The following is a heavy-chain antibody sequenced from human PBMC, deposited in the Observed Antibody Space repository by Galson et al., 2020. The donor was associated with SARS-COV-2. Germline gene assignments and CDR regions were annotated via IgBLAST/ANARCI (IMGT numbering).Heavy chain of an antibody. J-gene: IGHJ4*02. CDR2: ISGIGGRT. CDR3: AKVSSIWVVDAMLDY. CDR1: GFDFSRYA. D-gene: IGHD2-8*02. Sequence: GGSLRLSCAASGFDFSRYATSWVRQAPGKGLEWISVISGIGGRTYFADSVKGRFTISRDNSKNTLYLEANSLRGEDTAIYYCAKVSSIWVVDAMLDYWGQGTLVTVSS. V-gene: IGHV3-23*01.